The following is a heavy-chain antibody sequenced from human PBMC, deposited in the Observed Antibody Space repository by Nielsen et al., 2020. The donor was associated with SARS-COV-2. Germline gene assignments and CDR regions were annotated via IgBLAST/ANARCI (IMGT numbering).Heavy chain of an antibody. J-gene: IGHJ6*03. CDR3: ARCVRDYYYMDV. Sequence: SETLSLTCTVSGGSISSYYWSWIRQPPGKGLEWIGYIYYSGSTNYNPSLKSRVTISVDTSKNQFSLKLSSVTAADTAVYYCARCVRDYYYMDVWGKGTTVTVSS. V-gene: IGHV4-59*01. CDR1: GGSISSYY. CDR2: IYYSGST.